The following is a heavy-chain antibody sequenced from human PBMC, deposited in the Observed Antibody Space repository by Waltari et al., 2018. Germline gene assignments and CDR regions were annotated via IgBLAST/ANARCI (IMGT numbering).Heavy chain of an antibody. J-gene: IGHJ6*03. Sequence: QVQLVQSGAEVKKPGSSVKVSCKASGGTFSSYAISWVRQAPGPGLAWQAGIIPILGTANYAQKFQGRVTITADESTSTAYMELSSLRSEDTAVYYCARDHPTVVDYYMDVWGKGTTVTVSS. CDR1: GGTFSSYA. CDR2: IIPILGTA. D-gene: IGHD2-15*01. CDR3: ARDHPTVVDYYMDV. V-gene: IGHV1-69*11.